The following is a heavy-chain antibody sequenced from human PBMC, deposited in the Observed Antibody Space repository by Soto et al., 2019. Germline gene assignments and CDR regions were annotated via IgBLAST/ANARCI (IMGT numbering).Heavy chain of an antibody. CDR1: GGTFSSYT. D-gene: IGHD5-12*01. CDR2: IIPILGIA. V-gene: IGHV1-69*02. J-gene: IGHJ6*03. CDR3: ARSGYDDNEGYYYYMDV. Sequence: ASVKVSCKASGGTFSSYTISWVRQAPGQGLEWMGRIIPILGIANYAQKFQGRVTITADKSTSTAYMELSSLRSEDTAVYYCARSGYDDNEGYYYYMDVWGKGTTVTVSS.